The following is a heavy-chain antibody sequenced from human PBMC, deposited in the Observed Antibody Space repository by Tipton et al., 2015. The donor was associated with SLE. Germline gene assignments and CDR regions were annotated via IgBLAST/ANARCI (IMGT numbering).Heavy chain of an antibody. CDR3: ARELDDAFDI. V-gene: IGHV3-66*01. CDR1: GFTVSSNY. Sequence: SLRLSCAASGFTVSSNYMSWVRQAPGKGLEWVSVIYSGGSTYYADSVKGRFTISRDNAKNSLYLQMNSLRAEDTAVYYCARELDDAFDIWGQGTMVTVSS. J-gene: IGHJ3*02. CDR2: IYSGGST. D-gene: IGHD1-1*01.